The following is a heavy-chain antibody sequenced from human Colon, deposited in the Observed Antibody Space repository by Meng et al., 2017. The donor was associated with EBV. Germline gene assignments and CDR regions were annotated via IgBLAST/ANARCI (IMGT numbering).Heavy chain of an antibody. J-gene: IGHJ4*02. V-gene: IGHV4-34*01. CDR3: ARRLAALDY. CDR2: INYSGNT. Sequence: QVQLQQWGSGLLKPSXTLSLSCAGYGGSFRGYYWTWICQPPGKGLEWVAEINYSGNTNYSPSLKSRVTISIDTSKNQFSLKLSSVTAADTAIYYCARRLAALDYWGQGTLVTVSS. CDR1: GGSFRGYY. D-gene: IGHD6-19*01.